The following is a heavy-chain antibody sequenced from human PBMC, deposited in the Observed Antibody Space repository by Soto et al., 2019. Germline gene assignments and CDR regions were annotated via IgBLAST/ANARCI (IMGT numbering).Heavy chain of an antibody. D-gene: IGHD6-13*01. CDR3: TRQNIEHSSGWYP. J-gene: IGHJ5*02. CDR1: GFTFDDYA. V-gene: IGHV3-9*01. Sequence: GGSLRLSCAASGFTFDDYAMHWVRQAPGKGLEWVSGISWNSGSIGYADSVKGRFTISRDNAKGSLYLQMNSLRDEDTAVYYCTRQNIEHSSGWYPWGQGT. CDR2: ISWNSGSI.